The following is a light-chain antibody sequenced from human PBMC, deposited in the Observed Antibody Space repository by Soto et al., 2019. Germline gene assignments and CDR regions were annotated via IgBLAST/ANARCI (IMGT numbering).Light chain of an antibody. CDR1: SSDVGGYNY. J-gene: IGLJ2*01. V-gene: IGLV2-14*01. CDR3: SSYTSSSTPGV. Sequence: QSVLTQPASVSGSPGQSITISCTGTSSDVGGYNYVSWYQQHPGKAPKLMIYEVSNRPSGVSNRFSGSKSGNTASLTISGLQAEEEADYYCSSYTSSSTPGVFGGGTKLTVL. CDR2: EVS.